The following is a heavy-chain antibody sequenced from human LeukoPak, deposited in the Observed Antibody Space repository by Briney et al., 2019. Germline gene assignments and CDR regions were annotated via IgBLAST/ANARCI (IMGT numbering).Heavy chain of an antibody. J-gene: IGHJ4*02. CDR2: IYYSGST. V-gene: IGHV4-59*12. CDR3: ARVRYCSGGSCYYFDY. D-gene: IGHD2-15*01. CDR1: DGSINSYY. Sequence: SETLSLTCSVSDGSINSYYWNWIRRPPGKGLEWIGYIYYSGSTNYNPSLKSRVTISVDTSKNQFSLKLSSVTAADTAVYYCARVRYCSGGSCYYFDYWGQGTLVTVSS.